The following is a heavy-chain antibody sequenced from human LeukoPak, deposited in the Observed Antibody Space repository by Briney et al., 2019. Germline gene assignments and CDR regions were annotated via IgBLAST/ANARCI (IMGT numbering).Heavy chain of an antibody. CDR1: GYTFTSYG. J-gene: IGHJ4*02. V-gene: IGHV1-18*01. CDR2: ISAYNGNT. Sequence: ASVKVSCKASGYTFTSYGISWVRQAPGQGLEWMGWISAYNGNTNYAQKLQGRVTMTTDTSTGTAYMELRSLRSDDTAVYYCARDWGYSGYDAITFDYWGQGTLVTVSS. CDR3: ARDWGYSGYDAITFDY. D-gene: IGHD5-12*01.